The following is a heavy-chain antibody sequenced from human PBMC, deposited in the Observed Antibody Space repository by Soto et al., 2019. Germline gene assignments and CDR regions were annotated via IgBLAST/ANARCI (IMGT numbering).Heavy chain of an antibody. V-gene: IGHV4-34*01. D-gene: IGHD6-19*01. Sequence: TSETLSLTCAVYGGSFSGYYWSWIRQPPGKGLEWIGEINHSGSTNYNPSLKSRVTISVDTSKNQFSLKLSSVTAADTAVYYCARGGTGIAVAGPNYFDYWGQGTLVTVSS. J-gene: IGHJ4*02. CDR3: ARGGTGIAVAGPNYFDY. CDR2: INHSGST. CDR1: GGSFSGYY.